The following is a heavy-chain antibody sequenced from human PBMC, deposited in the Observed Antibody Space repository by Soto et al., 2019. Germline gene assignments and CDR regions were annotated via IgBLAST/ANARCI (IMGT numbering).Heavy chain of an antibody. D-gene: IGHD6-25*01. CDR2: TNPKSGVT. J-gene: IGHJ4*02. CDR1: GYSFTGYF. V-gene: IGHV1-2*02. Sequence: QVQLVQSGAEVKKPGASVKVSCKASGYSFTGYFMHWVRQVPGQGLEWMGWTNPKSGVTKYPQKFQGRVTMTRDTSISTAYMELTRLRSDDTAVYYCASAHVRLQLGSSEYWGQGTLVTVSS. CDR3: ASAHVRLQLGSSEY.